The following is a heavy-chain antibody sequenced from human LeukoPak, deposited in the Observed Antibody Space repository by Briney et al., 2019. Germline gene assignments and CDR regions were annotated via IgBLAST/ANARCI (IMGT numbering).Heavy chain of an antibody. D-gene: IGHD3-3*01. CDR2: IHTSGSN. CDR3: ARLSAAVHLGAFDL. CDR1: GVSISPED. Sequence: PSETLSLTCAVSGVSISPEDWAWIRKPPGKGLEWIGYIHTSGSNNQYPSLKSRVTISVDKSKNHFSLRLTSVTAADTAVYYCARLSAAVHLGAFDLWGQGTMVTVSS. V-gene: IGHV4-4*09. J-gene: IGHJ3*01.